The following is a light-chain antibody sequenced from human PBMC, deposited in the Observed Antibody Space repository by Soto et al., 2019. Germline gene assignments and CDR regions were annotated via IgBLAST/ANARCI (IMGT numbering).Light chain of an antibody. Sequence: EIVMTQSPASLSVSPGDGATLSCRASQSVASNVAWYQQKPGQGPRLLIHGASTRAVGVPARFSGSGSGTDCTLTINSLQSEDFAVYYCQQYHNWPPQYTFGQGTKLQIK. J-gene: IGKJ2*01. CDR3: QQYHNWPPQYT. V-gene: IGKV3-15*01. CDR2: GAS. CDR1: QSVASN.